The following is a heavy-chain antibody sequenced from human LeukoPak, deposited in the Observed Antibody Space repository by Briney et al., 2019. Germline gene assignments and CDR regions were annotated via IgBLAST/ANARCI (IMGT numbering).Heavy chain of an antibody. CDR1: GFTFSSYS. Sequence: GGSLRLSCAASGFTFSSYSMNWVRQAPGKGLEWVSSISSSSSYIYYADSVKGRFTISRDNAKNSLYLQMNSLRAEDTAVYYGARSMDYGGNSPLDYWGQGTLVTVSS. CDR3: ARSMDYGGNSPLDY. J-gene: IGHJ4*02. CDR2: ISSSSSYI. V-gene: IGHV3-21*01. D-gene: IGHD4-23*01.